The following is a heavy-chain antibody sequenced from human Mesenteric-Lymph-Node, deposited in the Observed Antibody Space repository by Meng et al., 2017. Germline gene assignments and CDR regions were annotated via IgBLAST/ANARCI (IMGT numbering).Heavy chain of an antibody. V-gene: IGHV3-74*01. J-gene: IGHJ2*01. CDR3: ARGGRHLDL. CDR1: GFTFSSYW. Sequence: GESLKISCAASGFTFSSYWMTWVRQAPGKGLVWVSRLNTDGSSTSYADSVKGRFTISRDNAKNTLFLEMNSLRAEDTAVYYCARGGRHLDLWGRGTLVTVSS. CDR2: LNTDGSST. D-gene: IGHD5-12*01.